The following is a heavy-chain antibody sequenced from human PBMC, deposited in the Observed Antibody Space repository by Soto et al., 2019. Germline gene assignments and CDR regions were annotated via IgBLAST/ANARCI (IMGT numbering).Heavy chain of an antibody. CDR1: GFTFSSYG. D-gene: IGHD6-19*01. CDR2: ISYDGSNK. V-gene: IGHV3-30*18. J-gene: IGHJ4*02. Sequence: QVQLVESGGGVVQPGRSLRLSCAASGFTFSSYGMHWVRQAPGKGLEWVAVISYDGSNKYYADSVKGRFTISRDNSKNTLYLQMNSLRAEDTAVYYCAKDQQIVEYSSGWYESGAFDYWGQGTLVTVSS. CDR3: AKDQQIVEYSSGWYESGAFDY.